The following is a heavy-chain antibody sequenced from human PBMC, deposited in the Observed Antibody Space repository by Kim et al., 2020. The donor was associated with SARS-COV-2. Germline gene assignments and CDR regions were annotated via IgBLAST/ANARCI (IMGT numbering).Heavy chain of an antibody. CDR3: AAGIAVAGTPDIYYYYYGMDV. CDR2: FDPEDGET. CDR1: GYTLTELS. V-gene: IGHV1-24*01. Sequence: ASVKVPCKVSGYTLTELSMHWVRQAPGKGLEWMGGFDPEDGETIYAQKFQGRVTMTEDTSTDTAYMELSSLRSEDTAVYYCAAGIAVAGTPDIYYYYYGMDVWGQGTTVTVSS. D-gene: IGHD6-19*01. J-gene: IGHJ6*02.